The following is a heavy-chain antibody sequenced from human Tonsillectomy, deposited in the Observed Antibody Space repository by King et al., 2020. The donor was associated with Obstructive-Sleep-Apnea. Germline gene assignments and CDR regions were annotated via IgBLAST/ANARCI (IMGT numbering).Heavy chain of an antibody. Sequence: VQLVESGGGVVQPGRSLRISCAASGFTFSSYAMHWVRQAPGKGLEWVAVISYDGSNKYYADSVKGRFTISRDNSKNTLYLQMNSLRAEDTAVYYCARADYDFWSGYYLSDYWGQGTLVTVSS. CDR3: ARADYDFWSGYYLSDY. CDR2: ISYDGSNK. J-gene: IGHJ4*02. D-gene: IGHD3-3*01. V-gene: IGHV3-30*04. CDR1: GFTFSSYA.